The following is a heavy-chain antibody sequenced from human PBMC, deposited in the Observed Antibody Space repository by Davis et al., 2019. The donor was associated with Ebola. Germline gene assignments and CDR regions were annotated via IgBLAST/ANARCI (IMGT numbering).Heavy chain of an antibody. D-gene: IGHD3-22*01. CDR1: DA. CDR2: TYYRSKWYY. V-gene: IGHV6-1*01. CDR3: ASRLMSNYYDSSGYYFDY. J-gene: IGHJ4*02. Sequence: DAINWVRQSPSRGLEWLGRTYYRSKWYYDYAVSVKSRITINPDTSKNQFSLQLNSVTPEDTAVYYCASRLMSNYYDSSGYYFDYWGQGTLVTVSS.